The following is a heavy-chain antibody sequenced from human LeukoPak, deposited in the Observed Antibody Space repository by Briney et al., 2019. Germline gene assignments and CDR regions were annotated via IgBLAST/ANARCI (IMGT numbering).Heavy chain of an antibody. CDR2: ISGSGGST. D-gene: IGHD3-22*01. V-gene: IGHV3-23*01. CDR3: AKEPGYYDSSGFHYFDY. J-gene: IGHJ4*02. Sequence: PGGSLRLSCAASGFTFSSYAMSWVRQAPGKGLEWVSAISGSGGSTYYADSVKGRFTISRDNSKNTLYLQMNSLRAEDTAVYYCAKEPGYYDSSGFHYFDYWGQGTLVTVSS. CDR1: GFTFSSYA.